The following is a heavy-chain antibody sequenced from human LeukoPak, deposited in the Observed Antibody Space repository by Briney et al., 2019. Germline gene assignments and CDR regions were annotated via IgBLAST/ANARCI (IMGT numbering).Heavy chain of an antibody. J-gene: IGHJ3*02. CDR3: ARGLVWRFLLDSRRDSFDI. V-gene: IGHV4-34*01. D-gene: IGHD3-16*01. CDR2: ISHSGTT. Sequence: GSLRLSCAASGFTFSSYSMNWVRQAPGKGLEWLGEISHSGTTTYNPSLKSRVTISVDTSKNQFSLRLRSVTAADTAVYYCARGLVWRFLLDSRRDSFDIWGQGTTTTVSS. CDR1: GFTFSSYS.